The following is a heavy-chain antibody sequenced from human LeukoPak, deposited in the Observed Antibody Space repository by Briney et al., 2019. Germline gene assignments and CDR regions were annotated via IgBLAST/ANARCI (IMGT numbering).Heavy chain of an antibody. CDR2: IYTSGST. CDR3: ARDHRRVRGVITLYYYYYMDV. D-gene: IGHD3-10*01. CDR1: GGSISSYC. Sequence: SETLSLTCTVSGGSISSYCWSWIRQPAGKGLEWIGRIYTSGSTNYNPSLKSRVTMSVDTSKNQFSLKLSSVTAADTAVYYCARDHRRVRGVITLYYYYYMDVWGKGTTVTISS. J-gene: IGHJ6*03. V-gene: IGHV4-4*07.